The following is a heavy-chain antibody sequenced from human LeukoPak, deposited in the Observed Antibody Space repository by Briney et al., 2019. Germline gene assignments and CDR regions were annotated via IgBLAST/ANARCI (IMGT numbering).Heavy chain of an antibody. V-gene: IGHV4-59*01. D-gene: IGHD5-12*01. Sequence: SETLSLTCTVSGGSIGSYYWSWIRQPPGKGLEWIGYIYYSGSTNYNPSLKSRVTISVDTSKNQFSLKLSSVTAADTAVYYCARSNSGYESKLDYWGQGTLVTVSS. J-gene: IGHJ4*02. CDR1: GGSIGSYY. CDR2: IYYSGST. CDR3: ARSNSGYESKLDY.